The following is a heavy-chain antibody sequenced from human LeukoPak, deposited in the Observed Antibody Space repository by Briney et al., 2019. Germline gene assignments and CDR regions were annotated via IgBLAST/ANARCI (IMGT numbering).Heavy chain of an antibody. CDR2: ISSSSSYI. J-gene: IGHJ5*02. D-gene: IGHD6-13*01. CDR1: GFTFSSYS. CDR3: ARDRIAGINWFDP. V-gene: IGHV3-21*01. Sequence: PGGSLRLSCAASGFTFSSYSMNWVRQAPGKGLEWVSSISSSSSYIYYADSVKGRFTISRDKAKNSLYLQMNSLRAEDTAVYYCARDRIAGINWFDPWGQGTLVTVSS.